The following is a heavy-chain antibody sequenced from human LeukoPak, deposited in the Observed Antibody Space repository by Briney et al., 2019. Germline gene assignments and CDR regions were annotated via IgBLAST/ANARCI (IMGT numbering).Heavy chain of an antibody. CDR2: VYYSGKT. Sequence: SETLSLTCTVSGGSISRSYYYWGWIRQLPGKGLEWVGSVYYSGKTFYSPSLESRVTISVDTSKNHFSLRLISVTAADTAMYYCARHEHKAVAGDTWGQGTLVTVSS. CDR1: GGSISRSYYY. J-gene: IGHJ4*02. CDR3: ARHEHKAVAGDT. V-gene: IGHV4-39*01. D-gene: IGHD6-19*01.